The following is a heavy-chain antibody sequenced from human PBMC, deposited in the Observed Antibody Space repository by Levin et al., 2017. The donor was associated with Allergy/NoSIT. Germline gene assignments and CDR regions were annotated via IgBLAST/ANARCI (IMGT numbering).Heavy chain of an antibody. Sequence: PGGSLRLSCAASGFTFSDYYMSWIRQAPGKGLEWVSYISSSGSTIYYADSVKGRFTISRDNAKNSLYLQMNSLRAEDTAVYYCARAPEGLYDSSGDDWFDPWGQGTLVTVSS. CDR3: ARAPEGLYDSSGDDWFDP. CDR1: GFTFSDYY. J-gene: IGHJ5*02. D-gene: IGHD3-22*01. V-gene: IGHV3-11*01. CDR2: ISSSGSTI.